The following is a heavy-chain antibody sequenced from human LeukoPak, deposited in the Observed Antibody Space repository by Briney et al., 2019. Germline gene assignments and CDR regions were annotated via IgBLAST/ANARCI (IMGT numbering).Heavy chain of an antibody. J-gene: IGHJ4*02. V-gene: IGHV4-30-4*08. Sequence: SETLSLTCTVSGGSISSGTYYWSWIRQPPGKGLEWIGYIYYSGSTYYNPSLKSRITISVDTSKNQFSLKLSSVTAADTAVYYCASLVSTYYHGSGSPAYWGQGTLVTVPS. CDR1: GGSISSGTYY. CDR2: IYYSGST. CDR3: ASLVSTYYHGSGSPAY. D-gene: IGHD3-10*01.